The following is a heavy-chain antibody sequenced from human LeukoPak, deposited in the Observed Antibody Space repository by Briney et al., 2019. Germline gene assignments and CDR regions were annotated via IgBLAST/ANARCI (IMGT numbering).Heavy chain of an antibody. V-gene: IGHV4-59*01. CDR2: IYYRVGP. D-gene: IGHD1-20*01. J-gene: IGHJ6*03. CDR1: GGSISSYY. CDR3: ARGSASYNWLYYYYYYMDV. Sequence: PSETLSLTCTVSGGSISSYYWSWIRQPPGKGLEWLGYIYYRVGPNYNPSLKSRFTISVATSKNQCSLKLRSGTATAPAFYYFARGSASYNWLYYYYYYMDVWGKGTTVTVSS.